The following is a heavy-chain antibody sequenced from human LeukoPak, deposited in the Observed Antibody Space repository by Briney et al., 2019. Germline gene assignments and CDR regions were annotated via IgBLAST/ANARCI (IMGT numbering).Heavy chain of an antibody. V-gene: IGHV1-24*01. D-gene: IGHD2-15*01. J-gene: IGHJ4*02. CDR3: ATHDHLGYCSGGSCLEDY. CDR2: FDPEDGET. Sequence: GASVKVSCKVSGYTLTELSMHWVRQAPGKGLEWMGGFDPEDGETIYAQKFQGRVTMTEDTSTDTAYMELSSLRSEDTAVYYCATHDHLGYCSGGSCLEDYWGQGTLVTVSS. CDR1: GYTLTELS.